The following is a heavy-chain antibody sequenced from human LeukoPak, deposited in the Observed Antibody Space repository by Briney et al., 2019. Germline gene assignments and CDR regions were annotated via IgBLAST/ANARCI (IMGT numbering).Heavy chain of an antibody. D-gene: IGHD3-16*01. V-gene: IGHV4-34*01. CDR1: GGSFSAYY. Sequence: SETLSLTCAVYGGSFSAYYWSWIRQPPGKGLEWIGEINHSGSTNYNPSLKSRVTISVDTSKNQFSLKLSSVTAADTAVYYCARYLPMITFGAPSAFDIWGQGTMVTVSS. CDR2: INHSGST. J-gene: IGHJ3*02. CDR3: ARYLPMITFGAPSAFDI.